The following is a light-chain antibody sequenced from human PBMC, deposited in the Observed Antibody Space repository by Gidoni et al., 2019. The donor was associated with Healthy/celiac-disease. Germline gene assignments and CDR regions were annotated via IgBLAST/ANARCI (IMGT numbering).Light chain of an antibody. V-gene: IGKV3-15*01. CDR2: GAS. Sequence: EIVMTQSPATLSVSPGERATPTCSASQRVSSNLAWYQQKPGKAPRLLIYGASTRATGIPARFSGSGSGTEFTLTISSLQSEDFAVYYCQQYNNWPQTFXPXTKVXIK. J-gene: IGKJ3*01. CDR1: QRVSSN. CDR3: QQYNNWPQT.